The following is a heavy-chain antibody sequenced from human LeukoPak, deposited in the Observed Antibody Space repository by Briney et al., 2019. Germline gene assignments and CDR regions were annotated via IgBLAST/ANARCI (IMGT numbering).Heavy chain of an antibody. CDR1: GGSFSGYY. D-gene: IGHD3-3*01. CDR3: ARETSLRFLEWLSSNWFDP. Sequence: PSETQSLTCAVYGGSFSGYYWSWIRQPPGKGLEWIGEINHSGSTNYNPSLKSRVTISVDTSKNQFSLKLSSVTAADTAVYYCARETSLRFLEWLSSNWFDPWGQGTLVTVSS. V-gene: IGHV4-34*01. J-gene: IGHJ5*02. CDR2: INHSGST.